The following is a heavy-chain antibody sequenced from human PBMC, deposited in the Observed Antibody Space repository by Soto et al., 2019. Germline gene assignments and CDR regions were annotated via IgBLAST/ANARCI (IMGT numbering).Heavy chain of an antibody. Sequence: SETLSLTCTVSGGSISSGDYYWSWIRQPPGRGLEWIGYIYYSGSTYYNPSLKSRVTISVDTSKKQFSLKLSSVTAADTAVYYCACTPYYDILTGYPLRDYWGQGTLVTVSS. CDR1: GGSISSGDYY. CDR3: ACTPYYDILTGYPLRDY. V-gene: IGHV4-30-4*01. CDR2: IYYSGST. J-gene: IGHJ4*02. D-gene: IGHD3-9*01.